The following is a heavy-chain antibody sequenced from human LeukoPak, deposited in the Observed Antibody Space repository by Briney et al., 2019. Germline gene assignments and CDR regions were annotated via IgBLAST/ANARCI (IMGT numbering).Heavy chain of an antibody. CDR1: GFTFSSYW. Sequence: GGSLRLSCAASGFTFSSYWMSWVRQAPGKGVEWVANIKKDGREKYYVDSVKGRFTISRDNAKNSLYLQMNSLRAEDTAVYYCATTGYSSSWYQVYYYYGMDVWGQGTTVTVSS. CDR2: IKKDGREK. CDR3: ATTGYSSSWYQVYYYYGMDV. V-gene: IGHV3-7*03. D-gene: IGHD6-13*01. J-gene: IGHJ6*02.